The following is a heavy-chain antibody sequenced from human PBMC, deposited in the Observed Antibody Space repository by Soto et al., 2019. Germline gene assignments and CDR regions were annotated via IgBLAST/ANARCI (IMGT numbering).Heavy chain of an antibody. J-gene: IGHJ6*02. CDR3: ARLHYYGSQRNPSYGMDV. V-gene: IGHV5-10-1*01. Sequence: GESLKISCKGSGYSFTSYWISWVRQMPGKGLEWMGRIDPSDSYTNYSPSFQGHVTISADKSISTAYLQWSSLKASDTAMYYCARLHYYGSQRNPSYGMDVWGQGTTVTVSS. CDR2: IDPSDSYT. D-gene: IGHD3-10*01. CDR1: GYSFTSYW.